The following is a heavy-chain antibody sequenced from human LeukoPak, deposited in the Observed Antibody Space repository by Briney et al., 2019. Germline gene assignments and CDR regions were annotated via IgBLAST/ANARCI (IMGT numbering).Heavy chain of an antibody. V-gene: IGHV3-66*01. CDR1: GFTFSSYG. J-gene: IGHJ4*02. CDR3: ARDRYSYGLYYFDY. D-gene: IGHD5-18*01. Sequence: GRSLRLSCAASGFTFSSYGMHWVRQAPGKGLEWVSVIYSGGSTYYADSVKGRFTISRDNSKNTLYLQMNSLRAEDTAVYYCARDRYSYGLYYFDYWGQGTLVTVSS. CDR2: IYSGGST.